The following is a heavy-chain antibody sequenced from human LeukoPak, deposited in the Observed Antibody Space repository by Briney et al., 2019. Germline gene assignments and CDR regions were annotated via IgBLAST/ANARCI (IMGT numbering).Heavy chain of an antibody. J-gene: IGHJ5*02. CDR1: GDSINRGAYS. CDR2: IHYSGST. D-gene: IGHD3-10*01. CDR3: ARVNYYGSGSYLWFDP. Sequence: CAVTGDSINRGAYSWSWIRQPPGKGLDLLGYIHYSGSTYYNPSLKSRVTISLDRPKNQFSLKLTSVTAADTAVYYCARVNYYGSGSYLWFDPWGHGTLVTVSS. V-gene: IGHV4-30-2*01.